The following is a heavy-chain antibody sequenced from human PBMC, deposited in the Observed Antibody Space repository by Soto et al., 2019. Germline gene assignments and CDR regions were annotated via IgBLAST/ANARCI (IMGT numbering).Heavy chain of an antibody. Sequence: PGGSLRLSCAASGFTFSTYAMRWVRQAPGKGLEWVSTISGGGDGTYYADSVKGRFTISRDNSKNTMYLQMDSLRAEDTAVYYCAKDRPTTSSSKMDVWGKGTTVTVSS. D-gene: IGHD6-6*01. V-gene: IGHV3-23*01. CDR2: ISGGGDGT. CDR1: GFTFSTYA. CDR3: AKDRPTTSSSKMDV. J-gene: IGHJ6*04.